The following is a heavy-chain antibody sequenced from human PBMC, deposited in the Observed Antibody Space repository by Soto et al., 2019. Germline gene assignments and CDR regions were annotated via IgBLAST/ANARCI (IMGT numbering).Heavy chain of an antibody. CDR3: AKSGGSEFYYYYYGMDV. CDR1: GFTFSSYA. Sequence: PGGSLRLSCAASGFTFSSYAMSWVRQAPGKGLEWVSAISGSGGSTYYADSVKGRFTISRDNSKNTLYLQMNSLRAEDTAVYYWAKSGGSEFYYYYYGMDVWGQGTTVTVSS. V-gene: IGHV3-23*01. J-gene: IGHJ6*02. CDR2: ISGSGGST. D-gene: IGHD2-15*01.